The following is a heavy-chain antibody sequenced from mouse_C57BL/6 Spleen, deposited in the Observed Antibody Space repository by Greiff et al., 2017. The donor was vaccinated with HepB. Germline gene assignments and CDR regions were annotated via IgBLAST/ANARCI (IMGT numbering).Heavy chain of an antibody. CDR1: GYAFSSYW. CDR3: ARYYVSSQGWYFDV. D-gene: IGHD1-1*01. Sequence: VQLQQSGAELVKPGASVKISCKASGYAFSSYWMNWVKQRPGKGLEWIGQIYPGDGDTNYNGKFKGKATLTADKSSSTAYIQLSSLTSEDSAVYFWARYYVSSQGWYFDVWGTGTTVTVSS. J-gene: IGHJ1*03. V-gene: IGHV1-80*01. CDR2: IYPGDGDT.